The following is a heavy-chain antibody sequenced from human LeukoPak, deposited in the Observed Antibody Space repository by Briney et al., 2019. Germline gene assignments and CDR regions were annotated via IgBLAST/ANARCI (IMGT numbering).Heavy chain of an antibody. CDR1: GFTFSSYG. Sequence: GRSLRLSCAASGFTFSSYGMHWVRQAPGKGLEWVAVIWYDGSNKYYADSVKGRFTISRDNSKNTLYLQMNSLRAEDTAVYYCVTSGSYYRFEYWGQGTLVTVSS. V-gene: IGHV3-33*01. CDR2: IWYDGSNK. D-gene: IGHD1-26*01. CDR3: VTSGSYYRFEY. J-gene: IGHJ4*02.